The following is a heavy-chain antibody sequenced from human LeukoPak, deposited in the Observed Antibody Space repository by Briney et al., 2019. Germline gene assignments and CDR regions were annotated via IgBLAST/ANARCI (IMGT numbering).Heavy chain of an antibody. V-gene: IGHV3-30-3*01. J-gene: IGHJ4*02. CDR3: ARNSVGGSFFDY. D-gene: IGHD3-16*01. CDR1: GVTFSSYD. Sequence: GGSLRLSCAASGVTFSSYDMHWVRQAPGKGLEWVAVISYDGTNKDYADSVKGRLTISRDNSKNTLYLQMNSLRPEDTAVYYCARNSVGGSFFDYWGQGILVTVSS. CDR2: ISYDGTNK.